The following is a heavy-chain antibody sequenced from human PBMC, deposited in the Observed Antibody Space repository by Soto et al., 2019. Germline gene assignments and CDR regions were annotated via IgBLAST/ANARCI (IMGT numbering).Heavy chain of an antibody. CDR2: INPNSGGT. V-gene: IGHV1-2*04. J-gene: IGHJ6*02. CDR1: GYTFTGYY. CDR3: ARDRARWRIAAAGTHYYGMDV. D-gene: IGHD6-13*01. Sequence: ASVKVSCKASGYTFTGYYMHWVRQAPGQGLEWMGWINPNSGGTNYAQKFQGWVTMTRDTSISTAYMELSRLRSDDTAVYYCARDRARWRIAAAGTHYYGMDVWGQGTTVTVSS.